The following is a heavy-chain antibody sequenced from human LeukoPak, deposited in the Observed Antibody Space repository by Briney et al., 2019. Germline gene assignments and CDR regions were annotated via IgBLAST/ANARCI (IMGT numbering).Heavy chain of an antibody. J-gene: IGHJ6*03. D-gene: IGHD3-10*01. CDR3: ARQLYVSGSYYAPMDV. Sequence: SETLSLTCAVYGGSFNDYYWNWIRQPPGKGLEWIGEINLRGSTTYNPSLKSRVTISLDESKNQFSLKLSSVTAADTAVYFCARQLYVSGSYYAPMDVWGKGTTVTISS. V-gene: IGHV4-34*01. CDR2: INLRGST. CDR1: GGSFNDYY.